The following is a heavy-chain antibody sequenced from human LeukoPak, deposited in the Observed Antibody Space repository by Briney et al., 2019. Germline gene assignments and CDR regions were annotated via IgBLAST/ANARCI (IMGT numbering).Heavy chain of an antibody. J-gene: IGHJ4*02. V-gene: IGHV4-39*01. CDR1: GGSISSSSYY. CDR2: IYHSGST. Sequence: PSETLSLTCTVSGGSISSSSYYWGWIRQPPGKGLEWIGSIYHSGSTYYNPSLKSRVTISVDTSKNQFSLKLSSVTAADTAVYYCARQYCGGDCYNFDYWGQGTLVTVSS. D-gene: IGHD2-21*02. CDR3: ARQYCGGDCYNFDY.